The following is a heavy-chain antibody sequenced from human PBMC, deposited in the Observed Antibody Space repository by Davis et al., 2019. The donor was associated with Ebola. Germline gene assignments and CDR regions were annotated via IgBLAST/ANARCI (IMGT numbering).Heavy chain of an antibody. CDR3: ATDKGYIDGWTRTYGMDV. D-gene: IGHD6-13*01. Sequence: PGESLKISCADSGFTFRTYAMHWVRQAPGKGLEWVAVISNDGSKKYYADSVKGRFTISRDNLKNTLYLQMTSLRAEDTAVYYCATDKGYIDGWTRTYGMDVWGKGTTVIVSS. CDR2: ISNDGSKK. CDR1: GFTFRTYA. J-gene: IGHJ6*04. V-gene: IGHV3-30-3*01.